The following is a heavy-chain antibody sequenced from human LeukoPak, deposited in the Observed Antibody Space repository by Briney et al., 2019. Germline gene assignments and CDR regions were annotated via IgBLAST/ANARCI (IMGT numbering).Heavy chain of an antibody. CDR1: GGTFTSYD. D-gene: IGHD6-19*01. J-gene: IGHJ6*02. CDR3: ARDSSGWYFHGMDV. V-gene: IGHV1-8*01. Sequence: ASVKVSCKASGGTFTSYDINWVRQATGQGLEWMGWMNPNSGNTGYAQKFQGRVTMTRNTSISTAYMELSSLRSEDTAVYYCARDSSGWYFHGMDVWGQGTTVTVSS. CDR2: MNPNSGNT.